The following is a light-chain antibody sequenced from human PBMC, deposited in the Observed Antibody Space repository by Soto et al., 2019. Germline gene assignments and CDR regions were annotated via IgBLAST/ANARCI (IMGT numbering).Light chain of an antibody. CDR1: QTGSHSY. CDR3: QHYGFSQWT. V-gene: IGKV3-20*01. CDR2: GVY. J-gene: IGKJ1*01. Sequence: ILLTQSPGTLSLSPGESSTLSCRASQTGSHSYLAWYQQKSGQAPRLLIYGVYSRATGIPARFSGSGSGTEFTLTITRLEPEDSAVYFCQHYGFSQWTFGQGTKVDIK.